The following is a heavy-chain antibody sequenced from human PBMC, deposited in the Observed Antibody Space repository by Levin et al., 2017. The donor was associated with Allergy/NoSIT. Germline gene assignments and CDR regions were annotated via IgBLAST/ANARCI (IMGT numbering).Heavy chain of an antibody. Sequence: SETLSLTCTVSGGSISSGGYYWSWIRQHPGKGLEWIGYIYYSGSTYYNPSLKSRVTISVDTSKNQFSLKLSSVTAADTAVYYCARGIYDYVWGSYRARWVDPWGQGTLVTVSS. D-gene: IGHD3-16*02. CDR2: IYYSGST. CDR1: GGSISSGGYY. V-gene: IGHV4-31*03. CDR3: ARGIYDYVWGSYRARWVDP. J-gene: IGHJ5*02.